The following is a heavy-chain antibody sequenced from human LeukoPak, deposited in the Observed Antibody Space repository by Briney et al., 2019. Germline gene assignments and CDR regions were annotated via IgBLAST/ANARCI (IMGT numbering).Heavy chain of an antibody. J-gene: IGHJ4*02. CDR2: ISYDGSNK. D-gene: IGHD4-17*01. Sequence: GRSLRLSCAASGFTFSSYAMHWVRQAPGKGLEWVAVISYDGSNKYYADSVKGRFTISRDNSKNTLYLQMNSLRAEDTAVYYCARETYADYWGQGTLVIVSS. CDR3: ARETYADY. CDR1: GFTFSSYA. V-gene: IGHV3-30-3*01.